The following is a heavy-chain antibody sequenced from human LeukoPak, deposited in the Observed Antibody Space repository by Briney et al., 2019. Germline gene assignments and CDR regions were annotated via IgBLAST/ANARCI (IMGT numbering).Heavy chain of an antibody. CDR3: ARSHYSDDYVLDH. J-gene: IGHJ4*02. Sequence: GGSLRLSCAGSGFTFTNYDIHWVRQATGKGLEWAAAISTTGDTHYMASVKGRFILSREDGKNSVNLHMNSLRAGDTAVYYCARSHYSDDYVLDHWGQGTLVIVSS. V-gene: IGHV3-13*04. CDR1: GFTFTNYD. D-gene: IGHD3-16*01. CDR2: ISTTGDT.